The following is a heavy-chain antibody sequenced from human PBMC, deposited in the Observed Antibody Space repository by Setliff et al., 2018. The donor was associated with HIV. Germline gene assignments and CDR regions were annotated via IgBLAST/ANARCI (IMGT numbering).Heavy chain of an antibody. CDR2: ISTSGNFI. Sequence: PGGSLRLSCAASGFTFSAYSMNWVRQVPGKGLEWVSCISTSGNFIYYADSVKGRFTVSRDNAKNSLYLQMNSLRAEDTAVYSCARDNHYYYYMDVWGKGTTVTVSS. CDR1: GFTFSAYS. V-gene: IGHV3-21*04. J-gene: IGHJ6*03. CDR3: ARDNHYYYYMDV.